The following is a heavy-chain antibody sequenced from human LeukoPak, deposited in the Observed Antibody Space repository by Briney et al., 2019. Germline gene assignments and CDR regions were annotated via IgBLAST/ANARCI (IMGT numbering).Heavy chain of an antibody. CDR1: GFTFSNAW. D-gene: IGHD3-10*01. Sequence: GGSLRLSCAASGFTFSNAWMSWVRQAPGKGLEWVGRIKSKTDGGTTDYAAPVKGGFTISRDDSKNTLYLQMNSLKTEDTAVYYCTTEPRLYYYGSGSYPTFDYWGQGTLVTVSS. J-gene: IGHJ4*02. CDR3: TTEPRLYYYGSGSYPTFDY. CDR2: IKSKTDGGTT. V-gene: IGHV3-15*01.